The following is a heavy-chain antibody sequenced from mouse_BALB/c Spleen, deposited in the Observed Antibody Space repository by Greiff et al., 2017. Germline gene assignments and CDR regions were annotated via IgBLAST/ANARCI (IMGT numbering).Heavy chain of an antibody. CDR1: GFNIQDTY. D-gene: IGHD1-2*01. CDR3: ARVDDGSGY. V-gene: IGHV14-3*02. J-gene: IGHJ2*01. Sequence: EVQLVESGAELVKPGASVKLSCTASGFNIQDTYMHWVKQRPEQGLEWIGRIDPANGNTKYDPKFQGKATITADTSSNTAYLQLSSLTSEDTAVYYCARVDDGSGYWGQGTTLTVAS. CDR2: IDPANGNT.